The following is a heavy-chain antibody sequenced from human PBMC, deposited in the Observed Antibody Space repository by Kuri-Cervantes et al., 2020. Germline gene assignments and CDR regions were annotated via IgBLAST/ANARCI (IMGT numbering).Heavy chain of an antibody. CDR1: GFTFSSYG. J-gene: IGHJ4*02. D-gene: IGHD2-21*02. Sequence: GGSLRLSCAASGFTFSSYGMHWVRQAPGKGLEWVSVIYSGGSTYYADSVKGRFTISRDNSKNTLYLQMNSLRAEDTAVYYCARVVGGSYSGDCSSRVLMSWGQGTLVTVSS. V-gene: IGHV3-NL1*01. CDR3: ARVVGGSYSGDCSSRVLMS. CDR2: IYSGGST.